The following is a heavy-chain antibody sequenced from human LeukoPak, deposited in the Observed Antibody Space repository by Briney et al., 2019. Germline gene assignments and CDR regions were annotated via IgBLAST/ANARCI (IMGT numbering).Heavy chain of an antibody. CDR3: ARVRRAAPRYFFPAAIGLLGWFDP. Sequence: SETLSLTCAVYGGSFNGYYWSWIRQPPGKGLEWIGEINHSGSTNYNPSLKSRVTISVDTSKNQFSLKLSSVTAADTAVYYCARVRRAAPRYFFPAAIGLLGWFDPWGQGTLVTVSS. CDR2: INHSGST. CDR1: GGSFNGYY. D-gene: IGHD2-2*02. J-gene: IGHJ5*02. V-gene: IGHV4-34*01.